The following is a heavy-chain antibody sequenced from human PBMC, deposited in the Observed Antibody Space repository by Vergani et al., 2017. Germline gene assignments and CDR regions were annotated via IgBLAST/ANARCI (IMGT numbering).Heavy chain of an antibody. CDR1: GGSISSSSYY. CDR2: IYTSGST. CDR3: ARTYGSGSYYHYYYYGMDV. Sequence: QLQLQESGPGLVKPSETLSLTCTVSGGSISSSSYYWGWIRQPPGKGLEWIGSIYTSGSTNYNPYLKSRVTISVDTSKNQFSLKLSSVTAADTAVYYCARTYGSGSYYHYYYYGMDVWGQGTTVTVSS. D-gene: IGHD3-10*01. J-gene: IGHJ6*02. V-gene: IGHV4-39*07.